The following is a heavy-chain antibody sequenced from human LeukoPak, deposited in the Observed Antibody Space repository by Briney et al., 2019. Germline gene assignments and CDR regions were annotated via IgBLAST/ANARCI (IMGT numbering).Heavy chain of an antibody. V-gene: IGHV3-23*01. CDR3: ARASYYGENWFDP. CDR2: VSGSGGST. D-gene: IGHD3-10*01. CDR1: AFTFSSYA. Sequence: HSGGSLRLSCAASAFTFSSYAMSWVRQAPGKGLEWVSAVSGSGGSTYYADSVKGRFTISRDNAKNSLYLQMNSLRAEDTAVYYCARASYYGENWFDPWGPGTLVSVSS. J-gene: IGHJ5*02.